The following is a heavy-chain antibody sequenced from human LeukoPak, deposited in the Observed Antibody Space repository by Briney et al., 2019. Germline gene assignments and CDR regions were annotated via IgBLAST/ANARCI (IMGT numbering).Heavy chain of an antibody. D-gene: IGHD6-6*01. V-gene: IGHV4-34*01. CDR3: AKLYSSSSRDAFDV. CDR2: INHSGST. CDR1: GASFSGYY. J-gene: IGHJ3*01. Sequence: PSETLSLTCAVYGASFSGYYWSWIRQPPRKGLDWIGEINHSGSTNYNVSLESRVTMSVDTSKNQFTLKLNSVTAADTAVYYCAKLYSSSSRDAFDVWGPGTMVTVSS.